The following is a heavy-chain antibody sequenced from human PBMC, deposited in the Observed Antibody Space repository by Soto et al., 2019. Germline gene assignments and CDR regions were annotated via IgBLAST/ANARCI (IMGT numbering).Heavy chain of an antibody. CDR3: ARVVPLRFLEWQRGAGWFDP. Sequence: SETLSLTCAVSGRFISSGDSSWSWIRQPPGRGLEWIGHIYHGGTTFYNPSLKSRVAITVDTSKNQFSLKPSSVTAADTAVYYCARVVPLRFLEWQRGAGWFDPWGQGTLVTVSS. J-gene: IGHJ5*02. V-gene: IGHV4-30-2*01. D-gene: IGHD3-3*01. CDR1: GRFISSGDSS. CDR2: IYHGGTT.